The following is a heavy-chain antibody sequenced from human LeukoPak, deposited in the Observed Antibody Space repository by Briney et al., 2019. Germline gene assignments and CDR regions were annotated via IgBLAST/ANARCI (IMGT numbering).Heavy chain of an antibody. J-gene: IGHJ4*02. CDR2: SSSSCI. Sequence: SSSSCIYYADSVKGRFTISRDNAKNPLYLQMNSLRAEDTAVYYCARDQPLDYYDSSGYYSNWGQGTLVTVSS. V-gene: IGHV3-21*01. CDR3: ARDQPLDYYDSSGYYSN. D-gene: IGHD3-22*01.